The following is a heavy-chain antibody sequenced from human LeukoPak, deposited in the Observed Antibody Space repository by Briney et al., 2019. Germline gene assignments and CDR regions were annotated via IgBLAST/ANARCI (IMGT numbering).Heavy chain of an antibody. Sequence: GGSLRLSCAASGFSFSEFFTDWVRQAPGKRLEWLGRVRHKFRSYSTEYAASVKGRFTISRDDSQNSVFLQMSSLRTEDTAVYYCARGDSGRGKEYYYGADVWGQGTTVTVSS. CDR1: GFSFSEFF. D-gene: IGHD2-15*01. V-gene: IGHV3-72*01. J-gene: IGHJ6*02. CDR2: VRHKFRSYST. CDR3: ARGDSGRGKEYYYGADV.